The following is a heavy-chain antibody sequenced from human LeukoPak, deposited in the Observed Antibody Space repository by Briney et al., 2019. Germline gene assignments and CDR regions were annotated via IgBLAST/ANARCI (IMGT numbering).Heavy chain of an antibody. CDR1: GFAFSSYW. Sequence: GGSLRLSCVASGFAFSSYWKTWVRQAPGKGLEWVANIKQDGGEEYYVDSVKGRFTISRDNAKNSLFLQMNSLRVEDTAVYYCARLGGSYYTYWGQGTLVTVSS. D-gene: IGHD1-26*01. V-gene: IGHV3-7*01. CDR2: IKQDGGEE. CDR3: ARLGGSYYTY. J-gene: IGHJ4*02.